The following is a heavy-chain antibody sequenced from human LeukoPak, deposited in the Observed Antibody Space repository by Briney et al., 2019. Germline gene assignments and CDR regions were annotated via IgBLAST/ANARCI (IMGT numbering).Heavy chain of an antibody. CDR1: GNYW. Sequence: GGSLRLSCAAPGNYWMHWVRQVPGKGLVWVSHINSDGSWTSYADSVKGRFTISKDNAKNTVYLQMNSLRAEDTAVYYCVSFYETYWGRGTLVTVSS. V-gene: IGHV3-74*01. CDR3: VSFYETY. CDR2: INSDGSWT. J-gene: IGHJ4*02. D-gene: IGHD2/OR15-2a*01.